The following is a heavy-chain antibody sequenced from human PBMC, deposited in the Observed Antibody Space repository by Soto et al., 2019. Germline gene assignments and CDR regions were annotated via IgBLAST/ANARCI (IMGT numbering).Heavy chain of an antibody. CDR3: ARLRDTAMVQDY. V-gene: IGHV4-39*01. CDR2: IYYSGST. J-gene: IGHJ4*02. D-gene: IGHD5-18*01. Sequence: SETLSLTCTVSGGSISSSSYYWGWIRQPPGKGLEWIGSIYYSGSTYYNPSLKSRVTISVDTSKNQFSLKLSSVTAADTAVYYCARLRDTAMVQDYWGQGTLVTVSS. CDR1: GGSISSSSYY.